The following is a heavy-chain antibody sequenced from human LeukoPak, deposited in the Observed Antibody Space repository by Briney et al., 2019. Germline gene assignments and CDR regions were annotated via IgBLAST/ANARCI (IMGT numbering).Heavy chain of an antibody. CDR2: INAGNGNT. J-gene: IGHJ4*02. CDR3: AREIDRDGYNRFFDY. V-gene: IGHV1-3*01. Sequence: GASVKVSCKASGYTFTTYTMHWGRQAPGQRLEWMGWINAGNGNTKYSQKFQGRVTITRDTSASTAYMDLSSLRSEDTAVYYCAREIDRDGYNRFFDYWGQGILVTVSS. D-gene: IGHD5-24*01. CDR1: GYTFTTYT.